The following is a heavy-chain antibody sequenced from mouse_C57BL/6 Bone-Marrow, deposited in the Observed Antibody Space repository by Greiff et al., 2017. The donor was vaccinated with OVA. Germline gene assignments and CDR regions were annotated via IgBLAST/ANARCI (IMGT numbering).Heavy chain of an antibody. D-gene: IGHD2-4*01. CDR2: IDPSDSYT. J-gene: IGHJ4*01. V-gene: IGHV1-59*01. CDR3: ARKGAYDYDYAMDY. CDR1: GYTFTSYW. Sequence: VQLQQPGAELVRPGTSVKLSCKASGYTFTSYWMHWVKQRPGQGLEWIGVIDPSDSYTNYHQKFKGKATLTVDTSSSTAYMQLSSLTSEDSAVYYCARKGAYDYDYAMDYWGQGTSVTVSS.